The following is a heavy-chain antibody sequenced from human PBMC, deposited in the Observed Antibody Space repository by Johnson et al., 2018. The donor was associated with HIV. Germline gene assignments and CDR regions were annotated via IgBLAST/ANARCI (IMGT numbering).Heavy chain of an antibody. CDR3: ARGPILEWLSGDGFDM. V-gene: IGHV3-7*05. J-gene: IGHJ3*02. D-gene: IGHD3-3*01. CDR1: GFTFSAYW. Sequence: MLLVESGGGLVQPGGSLRLSCAASGFTFSAYWMTWVRQAPGKGLEWVASIRQEGSNKYYADSVKGRFTISRDNSKNTLYLQMNSLRVEDTAMYYCARGPILEWLSGDGFDMWGQGTKVTVSS. CDR2: IRQEGSNK.